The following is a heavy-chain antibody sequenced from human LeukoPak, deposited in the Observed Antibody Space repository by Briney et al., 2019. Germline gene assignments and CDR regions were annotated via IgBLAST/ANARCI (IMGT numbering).Heavy chain of an antibody. CDR1: GFTFSSHL. CDR3: AIYYDSSGSIDH. Sequence: GGSLRLSCAASGFTFSSHLMHWVRQAQGTGLVWVSCIKSDGSSTSIADSAKGRLTISRDNAKKSLFLQMNSLRAEDTAVYYCAIYYDSSGSIDHWGQGTLVTVSS. D-gene: IGHD3-22*01. J-gene: IGHJ4*02. V-gene: IGHV3-74*01. CDR2: IKSDGSST.